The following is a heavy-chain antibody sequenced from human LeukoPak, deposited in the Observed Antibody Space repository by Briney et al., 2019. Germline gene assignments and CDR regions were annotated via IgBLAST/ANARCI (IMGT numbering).Heavy chain of an antibody. CDR1: GGSISSSSYY. J-gene: IGHJ6*03. CDR2: IYYSGST. D-gene: IGHD3-10*01. CDR3: ATMAPYYYYYYMDV. V-gene: IGHV4-39*01. Sequence: SETLSLTCTVSGGSISSSSYYWGWIRQPPGKGLEWIGSIYYSGSTYYNPSLKSRVTISVDTSKNQFSLKLSSVTAADTAVYYCATMAPYYYYYYMDVWGKGTTVTVSS.